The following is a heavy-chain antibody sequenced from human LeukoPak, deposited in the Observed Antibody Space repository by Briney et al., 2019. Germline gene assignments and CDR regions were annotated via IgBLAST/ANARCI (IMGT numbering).Heavy chain of an antibody. D-gene: IGHD3-10*01. Sequence: PSETLSLTRTVSGGSISSYYWSWIRQPPGKGLEWIGYIYYSGSTNYNPSLKSRVTISVDTSKNQFSLKLSSVTAADTAVYYCARGLYGSGSYSNRPLDYWGQGTLVTVSS. CDR1: GGSISSYY. J-gene: IGHJ4*02. V-gene: IGHV4-59*01. CDR3: ARGLYGSGSYSNRPLDY. CDR2: IYYSGST.